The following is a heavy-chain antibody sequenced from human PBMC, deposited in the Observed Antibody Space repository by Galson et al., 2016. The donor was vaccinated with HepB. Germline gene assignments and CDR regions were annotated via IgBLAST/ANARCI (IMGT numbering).Heavy chain of an antibody. D-gene: IGHD6-19*01. J-gene: IGHJ4*02. Sequence: SETLSLTCTVSGDSISSPYWSWFRQAPGRGLELIGYISFTGNTKYNPSLKSRVTISEDTSKSHFSLKLTSVTAADTAVYYCASNPGYSSGWHYFDSWGQGALVTVSA. CDR2: ISFTGNT. CDR1: GDSISSPY. V-gene: IGHV4-59*11. CDR3: ASNPGYSSGWHYFDS.